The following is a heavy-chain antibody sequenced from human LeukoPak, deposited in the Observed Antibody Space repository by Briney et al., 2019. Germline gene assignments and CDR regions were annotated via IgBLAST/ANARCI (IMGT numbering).Heavy chain of an antibody. CDR2: INPNSGGT. Sequence: WASVKASCKASGYTFTTYFLHWVRQAPGQGLEWMGWINPNSGGTNYAQKFQGRVTMTRDTSISTAYMELSRLRSDDTAVYYCARDGPGYCSSTSCLVMDVWGQGTTVTVSS. J-gene: IGHJ6*02. CDR3: ARDGPGYCSSTSCLVMDV. CDR1: GYTFTTYF. V-gene: IGHV1-2*02. D-gene: IGHD2-2*01.